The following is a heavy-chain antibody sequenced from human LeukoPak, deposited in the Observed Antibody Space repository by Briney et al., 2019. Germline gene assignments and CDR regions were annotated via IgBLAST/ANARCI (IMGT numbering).Heavy chain of an antibody. D-gene: IGHD3-10*01. CDR1: GYTFTGYY. CDR2: INPNSGGT. J-gene: IGHJ3*02. V-gene: IGHV1-2*02. CDR3: ARRRYYGITDAFDI. Sequence: GASVKVSCKASGYTFTGYYMHWVRQAPGQGLEWMGWINPNSGGTNYAQKFQGRVTMTRDTSISTAYMELSRLRSDDTAVYYCARRRYYGITDAFDIWGQGTMVTVSS.